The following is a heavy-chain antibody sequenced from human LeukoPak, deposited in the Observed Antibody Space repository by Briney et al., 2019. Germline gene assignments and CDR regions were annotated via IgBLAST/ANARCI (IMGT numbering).Heavy chain of an antibody. D-gene: IGHD6-19*01. Sequence: PSETLSLTCTVSGGSLSSYYWSWIRQPPGKGLEWIGYIYYSGSTNYNPSLKSRVTISVDTSKNQFSLKLSSVTAADTAVYYCARGNPYSSGWLVYWGQGTLVTVSS. CDR1: GGSLSSYY. V-gene: IGHV4-59*01. J-gene: IGHJ4*02. CDR2: IYYSGST. CDR3: ARGNPYSSGWLVY.